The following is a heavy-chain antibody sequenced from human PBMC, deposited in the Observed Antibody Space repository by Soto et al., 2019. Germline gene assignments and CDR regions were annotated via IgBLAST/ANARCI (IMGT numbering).Heavy chain of an antibody. CDR2: ISGSGGST. CDR3: AKILQLGDYAYYYYGMDV. D-gene: IGHD4-17*01. CDR1: GFTFSSYA. J-gene: IGHJ6*02. V-gene: IGHV3-23*01. Sequence: SLRLSCAASGFTFSSYAMSWVRQAPGKGLEWVSVISGSGGSTYYADSVKGRFTISRDNSKNTLYLQMNSLRAEDTAVYYCAKILQLGDYAYYYYGMDVWGQGTTVTVSS.